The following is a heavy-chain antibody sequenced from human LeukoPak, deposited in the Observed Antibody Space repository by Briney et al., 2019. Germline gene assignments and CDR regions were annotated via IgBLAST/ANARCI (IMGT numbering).Heavy chain of an antibody. CDR2: ISSSSSYI. V-gene: IGHV3-21*01. D-gene: IGHD5-18*01. J-gene: IGHJ4*02. CDR1: GFTFSSYS. CDR3: ARDRGSYGTFDY. Sequence: GGSLRLSCAASGFTFSSYSMNWVRQAPGKGLEWVSSISSSSSYIYYADSVKGRFTISRDNAKNSLYLQMNSLGAEDTAVYYCARDRGSYGTFDYWGQGTLVTVSS.